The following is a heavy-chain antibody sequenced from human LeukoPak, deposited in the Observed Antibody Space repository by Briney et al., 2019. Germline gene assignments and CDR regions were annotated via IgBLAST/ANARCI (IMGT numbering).Heavy chain of an antibody. D-gene: IGHD3-16*02. Sequence: SSETLSLTCTVSGGSISSYYWSWIRQPPGKGLEWIGYIYYSGSTNYNPSLKSRVTISVDTSKNQFSLKLSSVTAADTAVYYCARSPGDYVWGSYRRPTYYFDYWGQGTLVTVPS. CDR1: GGSISSYY. CDR3: ARSPGDYVWGSYRRPTYYFDY. CDR2: IYYSGST. J-gene: IGHJ4*02. V-gene: IGHV4-59*01.